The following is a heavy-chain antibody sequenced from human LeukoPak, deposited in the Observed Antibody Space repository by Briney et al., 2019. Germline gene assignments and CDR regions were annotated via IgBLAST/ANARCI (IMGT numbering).Heavy chain of an antibody. CDR2: IRFDGTSK. CDR3: AKTPLSDASGHYYYMDV. Sequence: GGSLRLSCAGSGFTFSDYYMTWIRQAPGKGLEWVAFIRFDGTSKFYADSVKGRFTISRDNSQNTVSLQVNTLRTEDTALYYCAKTPLSDASGHYYYMDVWGQGTTVTVSS. D-gene: IGHD3-3*01. V-gene: IGHV3-30*02. J-gene: IGHJ6*03. CDR1: GFTFSDYY.